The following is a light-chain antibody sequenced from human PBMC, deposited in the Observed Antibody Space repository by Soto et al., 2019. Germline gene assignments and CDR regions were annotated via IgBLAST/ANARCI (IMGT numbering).Light chain of an antibody. CDR1: QNVDRNY. CDR2: GAS. V-gene: IGKV3-20*01. J-gene: IGKJ4*01. CDR3: QQYGSLPLT. Sequence: EIVLTQSPATLSLSPGERATLSCRASQNVDRNYIVWYQQKPGQAPRLLIYGASTRATGIPDRFSGSGSGADFTLTISRLEPADFAVYHCQQYGSLPLTFGGGTKVEIK.